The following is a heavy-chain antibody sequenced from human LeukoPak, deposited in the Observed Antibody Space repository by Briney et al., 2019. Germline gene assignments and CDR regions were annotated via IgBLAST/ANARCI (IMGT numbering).Heavy chain of an antibody. V-gene: IGHV3-74*03. CDR1: GFTFSSYW. J-gene: IGHJ1*01. CDR2: TNTDGSST. D-gene: IGHD4-23*01. CDR3: YGANAEH. Sequence: GGSLRLSCAASGFTFSSYWMHWVRQAPGKGLVWVSGTNTDGSSTMYADSVKGRFTIARDNAKSTLYLQMSSLRAEDTAVYYCYGANAEHWGQGTLVTVSS.